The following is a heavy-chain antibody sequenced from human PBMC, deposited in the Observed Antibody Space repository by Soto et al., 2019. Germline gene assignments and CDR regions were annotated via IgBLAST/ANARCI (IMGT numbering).Heavy chain of an antibody. CDR3: ARDPRYYDFWSGYYFDY. Sequence: PGGSLRLSCAASGFTFSSYGMHWVRQAPGKGLEWVAVIWYDGSNKYYADSVKGRFTISRDNSKNTLYLQMNSLRAEDTAVYYCARDPRYYDFWSGYYFDYWGQGTLVTVSS. CDR1: GFTFSSYG. V-gene: IGHV3-33*01. J-gene: IGHJ4*02. CDR2: IWYDGSNK. D-gene: IGHD3-3*01.